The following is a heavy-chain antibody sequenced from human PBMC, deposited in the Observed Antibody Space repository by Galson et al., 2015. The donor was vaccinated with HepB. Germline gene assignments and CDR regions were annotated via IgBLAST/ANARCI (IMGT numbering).Heavy chain of an antibody. CDR2: IKSNGGTT. CDR3: TADVPGVGTHMAQTDY. V-gene: IGHV3-15*01. CDR1: GFTFSNAW. J-gene: IGHJ4*02. D-gene: IGHD1-1*01. Sequence: SLRLSCAASGFTFSNAWMSWVRQAPGKGLEWVGRIKSNGGTTDYAAPVRGRFTISRDDSRNTLYLQMNSLRTEDTAVYYCTADVPGVGTHMAQTDYWGQGTLVTVSS.